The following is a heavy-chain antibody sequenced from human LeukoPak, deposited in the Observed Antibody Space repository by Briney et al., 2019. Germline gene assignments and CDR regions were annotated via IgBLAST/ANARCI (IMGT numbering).Heavy chain of an antibody. Sequence: GGSLRLSCAASGFTFSSYAMHWVRQAPGKGLEWVAVISYDGSNKYYADSVKGRFTISRDNSKNTLYLQMNSLRAEDTAVYYCARDHVSLWYFDLWGRGTLVTVSS. CDR2: ISYDGSNK. J-gene: IGHJ2*01. D-gene: IGHD3-16*01. CDR1: GFTFSSYA. CDR3: ARDHVSLWYFDL. V-gene: IGHV3-30-3*01.